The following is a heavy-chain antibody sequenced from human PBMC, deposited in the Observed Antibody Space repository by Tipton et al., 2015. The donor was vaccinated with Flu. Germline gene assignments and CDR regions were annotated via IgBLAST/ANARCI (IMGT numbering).Heavy chain of an antibody. Sequence: GSLRLSCAASGFAVSSSYMSWVRQAPGKGLEWVSVIYSVGDTYYADSVKGRFTISRDDSKNTLFLQMDSLRTDDTALYYCARDGGSGSYSLDCWGQGTLVTVSS. J-gene: IGHJ4*02. CDR3: ARDGGSGSYSLDC. V-gene: IGHV3-66*02. D-gene: IGHD3-10*01. CDR2: IYSVGDT. CDR1: GFAVSSSY.